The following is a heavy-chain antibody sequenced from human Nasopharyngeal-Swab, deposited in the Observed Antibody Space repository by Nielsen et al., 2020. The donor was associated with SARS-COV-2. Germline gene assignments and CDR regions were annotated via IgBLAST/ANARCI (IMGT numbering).Heavy chain of an antibody. D-gene: IGHD5-18*01. CDR3: ARDGGGIQLWLDEIYYFDY. J-gene: IGHJ4*02. V-gene: IGHV3-33*01. CDR2: IWYDGSNK. CDR1: GFTFSSYG. Sequence: GGSLRLSCAASGFTFSSYGMHWVRQAPGKGLEWVAVIWYDGSNKYYADSVKGRFTISRDNSKNTLYLQVNSLRAEDTAVYYCARDGGGIQLWLDEIYYFDYWGQGTLVTVSS.